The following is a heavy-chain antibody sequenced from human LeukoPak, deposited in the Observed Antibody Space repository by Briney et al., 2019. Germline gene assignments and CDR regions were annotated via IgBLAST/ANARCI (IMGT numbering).Heavy chain of an antibody. CDR3: ARPRRLGYCSSTSCHAFDY. Sequence: PSETLSLTCTVSGGSISSSHYYWGWIRQPPGKGLEWIGSIYYSGSTYYNPSLKSRVTISVDTSRNQFSLKLTSVTAADTAVYYCARPRRLGYCSSTSCHAFDYWGQGTLVTVSS. CDR1: GGSISSSHYY. J-gene: IGHJ4*02. D-gene: IGHD2-2*01. V-gene: IGHV4-39*01. CDR2: IYYSGST.